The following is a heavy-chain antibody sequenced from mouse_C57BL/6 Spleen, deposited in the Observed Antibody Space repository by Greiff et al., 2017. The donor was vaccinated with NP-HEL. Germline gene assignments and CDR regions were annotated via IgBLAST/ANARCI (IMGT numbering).Heavy chain of an antibody. CDR3: ARFTTVVPFDY. CDR2: IYPGSGNT. CDR1: GYSFTSYY. Sequence: VQLQQSGPELVKPGASVKISCKASGYSFTSYYIHWVKQRPGQGLEWIGWIYPGSGNTKYNEKVKGKATLTADTSASTAYMQLSSLTSEDTAVYYCARFTTVVPFDYWGQGTTLTVSS. J-gene: IGHJ2*01. D-gene: IGHD1-1*01. V-gene: IGHV1-66*01.